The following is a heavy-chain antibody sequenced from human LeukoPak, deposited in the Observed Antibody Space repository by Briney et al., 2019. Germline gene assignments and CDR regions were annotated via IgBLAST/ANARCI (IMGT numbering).Heavy chain of an antibody. D-gene: IGHD5-18*01. CDR1: GGSFSSYY. J-gene: IGHJ4*02. V-gene: IGHV4-59*01. CDR2: IYYSGST. Sequence: SETLSLTCTVSGGSFSSYYWSWIRQPPGKGLEWIGYIYYSGSTNYNPSLKSRVTISVDTSKNQFSLKLSSVTAADTAVYYCARAADTAMTYYFDYWGQGTLVTVSS. CDR3: ARAADTAMTYYFDY.